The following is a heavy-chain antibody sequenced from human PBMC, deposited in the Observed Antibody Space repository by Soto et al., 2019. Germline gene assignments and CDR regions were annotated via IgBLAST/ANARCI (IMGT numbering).Heavy chain of an antibody. CDR3: ARNASLREWLVNAFDM. CDR1: GFTVSTNY. CDR2: IYSGGKT. D-gene: IGHD6-19*01. J-gene: IGHJ3*02. Sequence: GGSLRPACAAYGFTVSTNYISWVRQAPGEGLEWDSIIYSGGKTYYADSVKGRFVISRDNSKNTLYLQMNSLKVENTAVYYCARNASLREWLVNAFDMWGQGTTVTVSS. V-gene: IGHV3-53*01.